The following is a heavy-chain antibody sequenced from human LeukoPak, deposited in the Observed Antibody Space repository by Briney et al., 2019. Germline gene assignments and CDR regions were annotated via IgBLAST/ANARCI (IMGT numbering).Heavy chain of an antibody. CDR3: ATLPPLVPAGPADVFDI. J-gene: IGHJ3*02. CDR2: FDPEDGET. CDR1: GYTLTELS. V-gene: IGHV1-24*01. Sequence: ASVKVSCKVSGYTLTELSMHWVRQAPGKGLEWMGGFDPEDGETIYAQKFQGRVTMTEDTSTDTAYMELSSLRSEDTAVYYCATLPPLVPAGPADVFDIWGQGTMVTVSS. D-gene: IGHD2-2*01.